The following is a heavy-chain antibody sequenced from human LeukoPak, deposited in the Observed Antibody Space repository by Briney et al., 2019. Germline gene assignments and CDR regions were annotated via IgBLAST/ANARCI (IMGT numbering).Heavy chain of an antibody. J-gene: IGHJ4*02. CDR2: LDSDGHIT. V-gene: IGHV3-74*01. Sequence: GGSLRLSCAASGFTFSSYWMHWVRQAPGKGLVWVSRLDSDGHITSYADSVKGRFTISRDNAKNTLYLQMNSLRAEDTAVYYCARDTDTGRSDAFEYWGQGTLVTVSS. CDR3: ARDTDTGRSDAFEY. D-gene: IGHD1-26*01. CDR1: GFTFSSYW.